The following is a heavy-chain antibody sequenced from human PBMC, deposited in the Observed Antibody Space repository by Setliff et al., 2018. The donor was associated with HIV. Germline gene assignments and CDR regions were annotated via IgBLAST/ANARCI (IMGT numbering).Heavy chain of an antibody. D-gene: IGHD3-10*01. CDR2: ISSSSSTI. J-gene: IGHJ3*01. V-gene: IGHV3-48*01. Sequence: LRLSCAASGFTFSSYSMNWVRQAPGKGLEWVSYISSSSSTIYYADSVKGRFTISRDNAKNSLYLQMNSLRAEDTAVYYCARDNGKYYYGSAPLKVWGQGTMVTVSS. CDR1: GFTFSSYS. CDR3: ARDNGKYYYGSAPLKV.